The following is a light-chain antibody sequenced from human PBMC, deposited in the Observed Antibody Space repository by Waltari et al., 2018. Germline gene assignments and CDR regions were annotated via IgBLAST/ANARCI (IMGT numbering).Light chain of an antibody. CDR3: ASYTSSTTGV. CDR2: DVR. Sequence: SALTQPASVSGSPGQSITISCTGTSSGIGGYNFVPWYQKHPGKAPKLIIYDVRNRPSGVSNRFSASKSGNTAALTISGLQAEDEADYYCASYTSSTTGVFGGGTKLTVL. V-gene: IGLV2-14*03. CDR1: SSGIGGYNF. J-gene: IGLJ2*01.